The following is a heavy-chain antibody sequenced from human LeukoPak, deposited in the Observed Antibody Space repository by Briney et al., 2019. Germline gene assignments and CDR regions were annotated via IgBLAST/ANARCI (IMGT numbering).Heavy chain of an antibody. V-gene: IGHV3-49*04. CDR1: GFTFGDYA. CDR3: ARGPLSYGMDV. CDR2: IRSKAYGGTT. Sequence: GGSLRLSCTASGFTFGDYAMSWVRQAPGKGLEWVGFIRSKAYGGTTEYAASAKGRFTISRDDSKSIAYLQMNSLRAEDTAVYYCARGPLSYGMDVWGQGTTVTVSS. J-gene: IGHJ6*02.